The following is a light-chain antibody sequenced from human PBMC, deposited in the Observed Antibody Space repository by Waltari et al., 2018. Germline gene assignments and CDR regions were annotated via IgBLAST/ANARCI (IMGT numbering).Light chain of an antibody. CDR3: QQCNNWPYT. CDR1: QTVSST. V-gene: IGKV3-15*01. Sequence: EIVMTQSPATLSVSPGERAILPCRASQTVSSTLAWYQQKPGQAPRLLIYGASTRATGIAARFSGSGSGTDFTLTISSLQSEDFAVYYCQQCNNWPYTFGQGTRLEIK. CDR2: GAS. J-gene: IGKJ2*01.